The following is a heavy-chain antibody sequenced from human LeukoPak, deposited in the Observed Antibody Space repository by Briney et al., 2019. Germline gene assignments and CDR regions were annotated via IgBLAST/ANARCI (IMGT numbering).Heavy chain of an antibody. CDR1: GGSISSYY. Sequence: SETLSLTCTVSGGSISSYYWSWIRQPPGKGLEWIGYIYYSGSTNYNPSLKSRVTISVDTSKNQFSLKLSSVTAADTAVYYCARVGRRRWPGEVDYRGQGTLVTVSS. V-gene: IGHV4-59*01. D-gene: IGHD5-24*01. J-gene: IGHJ4*02. CDR3: ARVGRRRWPGEVDY. CDR2: IYYSGST.